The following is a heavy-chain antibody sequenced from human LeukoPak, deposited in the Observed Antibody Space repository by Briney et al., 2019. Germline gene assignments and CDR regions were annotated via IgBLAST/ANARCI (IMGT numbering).Heavy chain of an antibody. CDR2: ISAYNGNT. J-gene: IGHJ4*02. CDR3: ARGHDFWSGKSDYYFDY. CDR1: GYTFTSYG. D-gene: IGHD3-3*01. V-gene: IGHV1-18*01. Sequence: ASVKVSCKASGYTFTSYGISWVRQAPGQGLEWMGWISAYNGNTNYAQKLQGRVTMTTDTSTSTAYMELRSLRSDDTAVYYCARGHDFWSGKSDYYFDYWGQGTLVTVSS.